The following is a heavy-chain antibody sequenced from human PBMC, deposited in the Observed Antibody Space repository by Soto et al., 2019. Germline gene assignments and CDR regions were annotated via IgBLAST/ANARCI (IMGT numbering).Heavy chain of an antibody. CDR2: ISGGGGST. CDR3: AKDLGPRGYSYGFLDY. CDR1: GFTFISFA. J-gene: IGHJ4*02. V-gene: IGHV3-23*01. Sequence: PGGSLRLSCAASGFTFISFAMSWVRQAPGKGLEWVSAISGGGGSTYYADSVKGRFTISRDNSKNTLYLQMNSLRAEDTAVYYCAKDLGPRGYSYGFLDYWGQGTLVTVSS. D-gene: IGHD5-18*01.